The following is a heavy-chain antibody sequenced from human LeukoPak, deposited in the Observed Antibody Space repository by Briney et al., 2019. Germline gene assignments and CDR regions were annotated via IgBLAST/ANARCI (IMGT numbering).Heavy chain of an antibody. D-gene: IGHD1-1*01. CDR2: IYYSGHT. CDR3: ARGGTRDNWVYYIDY. V-gene: IGHV4-59*01. CDR1: GGSISNYY. J-gene: IGHJ4*02. Sequence: SETLSLTCAVSGGSISNYYWSWIRQSPEKGLEWIGYIYYSGHTNYNPSLKSRVTMSVDTSKNQFSLKLTSVTAADTAVNYCARGGTRDNWVYYIDYWGQGTLATVSS.